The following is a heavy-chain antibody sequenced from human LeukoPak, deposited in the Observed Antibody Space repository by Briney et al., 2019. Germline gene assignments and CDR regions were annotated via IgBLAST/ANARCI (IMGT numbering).Heavy chain of an antibody. J-gene: IGHJ5*02. CDR3: ARVGYCSGGSCYSWFDP. CDR1: GYSISSGYY. D-gene: IGHD2-15*01. CDR2: IYHSGST. Sequence: SETLSLTCAVSGYSISSGYYWGWIRQPPGKGLEWIGSIYHSGSTYYNPSLKSRVTISVDTSKNQFSLKLNFVTAADTAVYYCARVGYCSGGSCYSWFDPWGQGTLVTVSS. V-gene: IGHV4-38-2*01.